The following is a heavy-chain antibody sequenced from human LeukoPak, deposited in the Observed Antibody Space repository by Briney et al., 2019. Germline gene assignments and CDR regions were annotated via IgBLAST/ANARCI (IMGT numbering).Heavy chain of an antibody. D-gene: IGHD3-10*01. V-gene: IGHV4-34*01. Sequence: SETLSLTCAVYGGSFSGYYWSWIRQPPGKGLEWIGEINHSGSTNYNPSLKSRVTISVDTSKNQFSLKLSSVTAADTAVYYCARFLGVRGYWGRGTLVTVSS. CDR1: GGSFSGYY. CDR2: INHSGST. CDR3: ARFLGVRGY. J-gene: IGHJ4*02.